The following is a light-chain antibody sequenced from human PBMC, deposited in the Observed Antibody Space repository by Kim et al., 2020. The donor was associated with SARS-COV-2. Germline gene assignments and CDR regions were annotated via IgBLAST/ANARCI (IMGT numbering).Light chain of an antibody. V-gene: IGLV3-1*01. CDR3: QACDSSVV. J-gene: IGLJ2*01. CDR1: KFGDNY. CDR2: QDR. Sequence: SVSPGKTASITYSEDKFGDNYSCWYQKKPAQSPVLVIYQDRKRPSGIPERFSGSNSGNTATLTISGTQAMDEADYYCQACDSSVVFGGGTQLTVL.